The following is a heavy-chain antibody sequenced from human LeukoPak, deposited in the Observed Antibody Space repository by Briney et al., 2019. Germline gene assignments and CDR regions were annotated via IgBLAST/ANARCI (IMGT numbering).Heavy chain of an antibody. CDR2: IWYDGSNK. CDR1: GFTFSSYG. J-gene: IGHJ4*02. Sequence: PGGSLRLSCAASGFTFSSYGMHWVRQAPGKGLEWVAVIWYDGSNKYYADSVKGRFTISRDNSKNTLYLQMNSLRAEDTAVYYCARDHGTNFPTYYFIYGGQETLVTTSS. D-gene: IGHD3-3*01. CDR3: ARDHGTNFPTYYFIY. V-gene: IGHV3-33*01.